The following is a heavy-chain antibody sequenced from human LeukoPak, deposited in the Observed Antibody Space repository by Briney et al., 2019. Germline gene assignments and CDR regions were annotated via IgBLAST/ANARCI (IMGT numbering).Heavy chain of an antibody. J-gene: IGHJ4*02. CDR3: AKALGLRFFDY. V-gene: IGHV3-33*06. Sequence: QSGESLRLSCAASGFTFSSYGMHWVRQAPGKGLEWVAVIWYGGSNKYYADSVKGRFTISRDNSKNTLYLQMNSLRAEDTAVYYCAKALGLRFFDYWGQGTLVTVSS. CDR2: IWYGGSNK. D-gene: IGHD5-12*01. CDR1: GFTFSSYG.